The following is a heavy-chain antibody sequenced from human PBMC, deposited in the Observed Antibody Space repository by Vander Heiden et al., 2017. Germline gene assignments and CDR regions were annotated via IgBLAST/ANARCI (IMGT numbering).Heavy chain of an antibody. V-gene: IGHV3-23*01. D-gene: IGHD6-6*01. CDR1: GFTFSSYA. Sequence: EVQLLESEGGLVQPGGSLRLSCAASGFTFSSYAMSWVGQAPGKGLEWVSAISGSGGSTFYADSVRGRFAISRDFSKNTVYLQMNSLRAEDTAVYYCAKGAAAAHWGQGTLVTVSS. J-gene: IGHJ4*02. CDR3: AKGAAAAH. CDR2: ISGSGGST.